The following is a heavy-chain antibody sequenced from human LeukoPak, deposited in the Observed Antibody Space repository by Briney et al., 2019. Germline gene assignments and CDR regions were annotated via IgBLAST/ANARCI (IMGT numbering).Heavy chain of an antibody. Sequence: ASVKVSCKASGYTFTSYGISWVRQAPGQGLEWMGWISAYNGNTNYAQKLQGSVTMTTDTSTSTAYMELRSLRSDDTAVYYCARKGIAAAGGGDYYYYGMDVWGQGTTVTVSS. CDR2: ISAYNGNT. V-gene: IGHV1-18*01. CDR1: GYTFTSYG. D-gene: IGHD6-13*01. CDR3: ARKGIAAAGGGDYYYYGMDV. J-gene: IGHJ6*02.